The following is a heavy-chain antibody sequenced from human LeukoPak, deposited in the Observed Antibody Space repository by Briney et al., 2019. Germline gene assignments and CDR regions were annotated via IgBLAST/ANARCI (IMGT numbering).Heavy chain of an antibody. V-gene: IGHV4-59*01. CDR2: ISYSRST. Sequence: SETLSLTCTVSGGSITSYYWSWIRQPPGKGLEWIGYISYSRSTNYNPSLKSRATMSLDTSKNQFSLNLNSVTAADTAVYYCARGERPGCDYWRQGTLVTVSS. J-gene: IGHJ4*02. CDR3: ARGERPGCDY. CDR1: GGSITSYY. D-gene: IGHD6-6*01.